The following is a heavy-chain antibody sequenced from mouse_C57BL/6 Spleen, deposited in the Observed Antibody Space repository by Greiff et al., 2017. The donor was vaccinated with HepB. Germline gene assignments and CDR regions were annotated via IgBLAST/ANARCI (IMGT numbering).Heavy chain of an antibody. CDR3: ARADSNYAMDY. Sequence: DVKLVESGPGLVKPSQSLSLTCSVTGYSITSGYYWNWIRQFPGNKLEWMGYISYDGSNNYNPSLKNRISITRDTSKNQFFLKLNSVTTEDTATYYCARADSNYAMDYWGQGTSVTVSS. CDR1: GYSITSGYY. D-gene: IGHD2-5*01. CDR2: ISYDGSN. J-gene: IGHJ4*01. V-gene: IGHV3-6*01.